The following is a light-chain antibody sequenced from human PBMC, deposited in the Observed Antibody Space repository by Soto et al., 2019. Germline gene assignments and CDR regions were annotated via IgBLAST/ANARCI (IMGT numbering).Light chain of an antibody. J-gene: IGLJ1*01. CDR1: SSDVGGYNY. CDR2: EVS. Sequence: QSALTQPASVSGSPGQSITISCTGTSSDVGGYNYVSWYQQHPGKAPKLMIYEVSNRPSGDSNRFSGSKSGNTASLTISGLQAEDEADYYCSSYPSSSTLVFGTGTKLTVL. CDR3: SSYPSSSTLV. V-gene: IGLV2-14*01.